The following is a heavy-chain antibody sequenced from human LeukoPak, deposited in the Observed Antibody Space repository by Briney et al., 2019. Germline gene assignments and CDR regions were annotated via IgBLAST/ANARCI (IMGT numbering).Heavy chain of an antibody. CDR3: ARSGGYILEHDY. J-gene: IGHJ4*02. V-gene: IGHV3-23*01. D-gene: IGHD5-12*01. CDR2: ISGSGGST. CDR1: GFTFSSYA. Sequence: GGSLRLSCAASGFTFSSYAMSWVRQAPGKGLEWVSAISGSGGSTYYADSVKGRFTISRDNSKNTLYLQMNSLRAEDTAVYYCARSGGYILEHDYWGQGTLVTVSS.